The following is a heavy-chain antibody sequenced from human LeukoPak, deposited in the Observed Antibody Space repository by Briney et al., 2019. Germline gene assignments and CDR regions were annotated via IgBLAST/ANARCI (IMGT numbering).Heavy chain of an antibody. D-gene: IGHD6-13*01. V-gene: IGHV3-23*01. Sequence: GGSLRLSCAATGFTFSSYAMSWVRQAPGKGLEWVSAISGSGGSTYYADSVKGRFTISRDNSKNTLYLQMNSLRAEDTAIYYCAKDLSSWNDYWGQGTLVTVSS. CDR1: GFTFSSYA. CDR2: ISGSGGST. J-gene: IGHJ4*02. CDR3: AKDLSSWNDY.